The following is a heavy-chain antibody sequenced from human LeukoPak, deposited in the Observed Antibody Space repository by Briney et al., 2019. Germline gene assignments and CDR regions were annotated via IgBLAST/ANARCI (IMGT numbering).Heavy chain of an antibody. J-gene: IGHJ4*02. CDR2: ISAYNGNT. CDR1: GYTFTSYG. V-gene: IGHV1-18*01. D-gene: IGHD5-18*01. Sequence: ASVKVSCKASGYTFTSYGISWVRQAPGQGLEWMGWISAYNGNTNYAQKLQGRVTMTTDTSTGTAYMELRSLRSDDTAVYYCARDSLRGYSYGNFDYWGQGTLVTVSS. CDR3: ARDSLRGYSYGNFDY.